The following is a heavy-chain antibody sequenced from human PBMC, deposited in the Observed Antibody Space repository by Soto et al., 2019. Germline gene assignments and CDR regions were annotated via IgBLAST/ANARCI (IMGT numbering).Heavy chain of an antibody. D-gene: IGHD2-15*01. CDR2: IYYSGST. V-gene: IGHV4-59*01. J-gene: IGHJ4*02. Sequence: SETLSLTCTVSGGSISSYYWSWIRQPPGKGLEWIGYIYYSGSTNYNPSLKSRVTISVDTSKNQFSLKLSSVTAADTAVYYCARGCSGGSCYLGEIDYWGQGTLVTVSS. CDR1: GGSISSYY. CDR3: ARGCSGGSCYLGEIDY.